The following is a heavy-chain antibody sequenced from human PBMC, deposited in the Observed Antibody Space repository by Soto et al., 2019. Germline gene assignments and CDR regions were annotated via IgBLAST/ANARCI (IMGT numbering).Heavy chain of an antibody. CDR1: GFSFSTYA. J-gene: IGHJ4*02. D-gene: IGHD2-2*01. Sequence: PGGSLRLSCAASGFSFSTYAMSWVRQAPGKGLEWVSSINDIGGSTYYADSVKGRFTISRDNAKNSLYLQMNSLRAEDTAVYYCASGYIVVVPAATSSTVTTYWGQGTLVTVSS. CDR3: ASGYIVVVPAATSSTVTTY. V-gene: IGHV3-23*01. CDR2: INDIGGST.